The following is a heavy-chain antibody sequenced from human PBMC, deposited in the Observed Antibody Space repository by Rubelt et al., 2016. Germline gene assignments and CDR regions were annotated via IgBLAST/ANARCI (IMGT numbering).Heavy chain of an antibody. V-gene: IGHV4-4*02. D-gene: IGHD6-13*01. CDR3: AVGCLAQDFQ. CDR2: IYHSGTT. Sequence: QVQLQESGPGLVKPSETLSLTCTVSGGSISSSNWWSWVRQPPGKGLEWIGEIYHSGTTTYNPPLESRVTVSSGSASAPTLFPLVSCENSPSDTSSVAVGCLAQDFQ. J-gene: IGHJ1*01. CDR1: GGSISSSNW.